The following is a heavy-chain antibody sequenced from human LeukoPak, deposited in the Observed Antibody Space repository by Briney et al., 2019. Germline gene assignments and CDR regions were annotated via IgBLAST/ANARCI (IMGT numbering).Heavy chain of an antibody. J-gene: IGHJ4*02. CDR1: GFTFSSYA. D-gene: IGHD2-15*01. CDR3: AKSDCSGGSCYPNFDY. CDR2: ISGSGGST. Sequence: PGGSLRLSCAASGFTFSSYAMSWVRQAPGKGLEWVSAISGSGGSTYYADSAKGRFTISRDNSKNTLYLQMNSLRAEDTAVYYCAKSDCSGGSCYPNFDYWGQGTLVTVSS. V-gene: IGHV3-23*01.